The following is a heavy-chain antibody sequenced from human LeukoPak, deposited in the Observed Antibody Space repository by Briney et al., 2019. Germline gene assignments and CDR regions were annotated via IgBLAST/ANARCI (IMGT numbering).Heavy chain of an antibody. V-gene: IGHV1-2*02. D-gene: IGHD3-10*01. J-gene: IGHJ4*02. CDR1: GYTFTGYY. Sequence: GSLKLSCKASGYTFTGYYMNWVRQAPGQGLEGMGWINPNSGGTNYAKKFQRRVTMPRDTPISTTYMELSRLRADDTAVYYCAREMVRGVKIIDYWGQGTLVTVSS. CDR3: AREMVRGVKIIDY. CDR2: INPNSGGT.